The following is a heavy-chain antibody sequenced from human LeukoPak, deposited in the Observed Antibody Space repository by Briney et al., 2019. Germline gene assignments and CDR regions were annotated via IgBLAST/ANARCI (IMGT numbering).Heavy chain of an antibody. J-gene: IGHJ4*02. Sequence: GGSLRLSCVASGFTFGHHFMSWVRQAPGKGLEWVSAISGSGGSTYYADSVKGRFTISRDNSKNTLYLQMNSLRAEDTAVYYCAKVGEEDIDYWGQGTLVTVSS. CDR3: AKVGEEDIDY. CDR2: ISGSGGST. V-gene: IGHV3-23*01. CDR1: GFTFGHHF.